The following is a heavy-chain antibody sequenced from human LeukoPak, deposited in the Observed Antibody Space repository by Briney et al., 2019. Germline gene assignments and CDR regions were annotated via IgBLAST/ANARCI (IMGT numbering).Heavy chain of an antibody. D-gene: IGHD2-21*01. V-gene: IGHV3-30*18. CDR1: GFTFSSYG. CDR3: AKDRLRGAYFDY. Sequence: PGRSLRLSCAASGFTFSSYGMHWVRQAPGKWLEWGAVISYDGSNKYYADSVKGRFTISRDNSKNTLYLQMSSLRAEDTAVYYCAKDRLRGAYFDYWGQGTLVTVSS. CDR2: ISYDGSNK. J-gene: IGHJ4*02.